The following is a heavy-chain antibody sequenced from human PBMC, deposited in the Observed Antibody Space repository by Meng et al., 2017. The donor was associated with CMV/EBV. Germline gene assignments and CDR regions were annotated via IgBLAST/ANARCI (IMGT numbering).Heavy chain of an antibody. J-gene: IGHJ5*02. D-gene: IGHD3-3*01. V-gene: IGHV4-39*07. CDR3: STGIST. CDR1: GASINSSRYH. Sequence: TLSLTCSVSGASINSSRYHWGCIRQPPGKGLEWIASIYYTGSTYYNPSLKSRVTISLDTSKNQFSLRLSSVTAADTAVYYCSTGISTWGQGTLVTVSS. CDR2: IYYTGST.